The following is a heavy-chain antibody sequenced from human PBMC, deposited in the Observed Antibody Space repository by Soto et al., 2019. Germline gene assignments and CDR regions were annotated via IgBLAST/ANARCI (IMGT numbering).Heavy chain of an antibody. J-gene: IGHJ6*02. CDR2: ISSSGSTI. Sequence: QVQLVESGGGLVKPGGSLRLSCAASGFTFSDYYMSWIRQAPGKGLEWVSYISSSGSTIYYADSVKGRFTISRDNANNSLYLQMNSLRAEDTAVYYCARVGGVSQWLVNNDYYYYGMDAWGQGTTVTVSS. V-gene: IGHV3-11*01. D-gene: IGHD6-19*01. CDR1: GFTFSDYY. CDR3: ARVGGVSQWLVNNDYYYYGMDA.